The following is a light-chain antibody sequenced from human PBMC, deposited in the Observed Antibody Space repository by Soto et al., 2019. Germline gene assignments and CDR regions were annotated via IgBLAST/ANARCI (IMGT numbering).Light chain of an antibody. Sequence: QSALTQPASVACSPGRPFTISCTGTSSDDGGYNFVSWYQQHPGKAPKVLIQDVNSPPTGVSNRFSGPKSGNTPALTISGRKAQDKSDYSCSSYARSTATVVFGRGTKLTVL. CDR3: SSYARSTATVV. CDR1: SSDDGGYNF. CDR2: DVN. V-gene: IGLV2-14*03. J-gene: IGLJ2*01.